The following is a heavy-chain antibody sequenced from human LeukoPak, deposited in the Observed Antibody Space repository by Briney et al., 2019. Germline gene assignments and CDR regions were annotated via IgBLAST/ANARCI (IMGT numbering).Heavy chain of an antibody. V-gene: IGHV3-7*01. Sequence: GGSLRLSCAASGFTFSSYWMSWVRQAPGKGLEWVANIKLGGSEKYYVDSVKGRFTISRDNAKNSLYLQMNSLRAEDTAVYYCARDKGHGIAAAFGAFDIWGQGTMVTVSS. CDR1: GFTFSSYW. CDR2: IKLGGSEK. D-gene: IGHD6-13*01. J-gene: IGHJ3*02. CDR3: ARDKGHGIAAAFGAFDI.